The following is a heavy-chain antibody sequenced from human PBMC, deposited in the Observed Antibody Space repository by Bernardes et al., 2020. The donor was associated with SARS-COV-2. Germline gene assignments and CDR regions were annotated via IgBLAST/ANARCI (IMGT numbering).Heavy chain of an antibody. V-gene: IGHV3-74*01. J-gene: IGHJ4*02. CDR2: VTIYGSST. CDR1: GFTFSSYC. D-gene: IGHD3-10*01. Sequence: GGTLRLSCAASGFTFSSYCLHWVRKRPGKGLVWVSRVTIYGSSTSYSDSVKGRFTISSDNAKNTLYLQRNSLRAEDTAVYYCAMGTAPRGWFEEFSGYWGQGTLVTVSS. CDR3: AMGTAPRGWFEEFSGY.